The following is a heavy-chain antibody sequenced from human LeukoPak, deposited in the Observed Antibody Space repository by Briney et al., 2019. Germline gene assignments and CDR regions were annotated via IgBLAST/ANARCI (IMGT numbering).Heavy chain of an antibody. Sequence: PGGSLRLSCAASGIALNTNDMNWVRQAPGKGLEWVSIIYPWGSAFYTDSVKGRFTISRDDARNSVYLQTNNLRVEDTAMYYCARGGYNSGYFYPWGQGTRVTVSS. CDR3: ARGGYNSGYFYP. CDR1: GIALNTND. CDR2: IYPWGSA. D-gene: IGHD5-12*01. V-gene: IGHV3-53*01. J-gene: IGHJ5*02.